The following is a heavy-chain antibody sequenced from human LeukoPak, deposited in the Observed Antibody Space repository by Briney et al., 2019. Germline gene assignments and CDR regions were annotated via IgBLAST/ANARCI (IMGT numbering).Heavy chain of an antibody. D-gene: IGHD1-26*01. J-gene: IGHJ4*02. Sequence: GGSLRLSCAASGFTFSSYNMNWVRQAPGKGLEWVSSISSSSSYIYYADSVKGRFTISRDNAGNSLFLQMNSLRAEDTAAYYCARDILGSQTPFDYWGQGTLVTVSS. V-gene: IGHV3-21*01. CDR1: GFTFSSYN. CDR2: ISSSSSYI. CDR3: ARDILGSQTPFDY.